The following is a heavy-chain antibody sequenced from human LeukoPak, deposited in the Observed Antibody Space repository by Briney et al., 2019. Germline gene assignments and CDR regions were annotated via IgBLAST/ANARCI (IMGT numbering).Heavy chain of an antibody. J-gene: IGHJ6*02. CDR3: ARAGGLSYGYDYYHGLDV. D-gene: IGHD3-10*01. V-gene: IGHV4-4*07. CDR2: MYSSGTI. CDR1: GGSISTYY. Sequence: PSETLSFTCTVSGGSISTYYWSWIRQPAGKGLEWIGRMYSSGTINYNPSLQSRVTMSVDTSKNQFSLKLSSVTAADTAVYYCARAGGLSYGYDYYHGLDVWGQGTTVTVSS.